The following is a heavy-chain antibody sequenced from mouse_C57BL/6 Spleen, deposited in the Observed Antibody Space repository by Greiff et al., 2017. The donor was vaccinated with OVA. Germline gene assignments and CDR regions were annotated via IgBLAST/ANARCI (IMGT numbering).Heavy chain of an antibody. J-gene: IGHJ2*01. V-gene: IGHV5-6*01. CDR2: ISSGGSYT. CDR3: ARQGRWSPDFDY. Sequence: EVKLVESGGDLVKPGGSLKLSCAASGFTFSSYGMSWVRQTPDKRLEWVATISSGGSYTYYPDSVKGRFTISRDNAKNTLYLQMSSLKSEDTAMYYCARQGRWSPDFDYWGQGTTLTVSS. CDR1: GFTFSSYG. D-gene: IGHD1-1*02.